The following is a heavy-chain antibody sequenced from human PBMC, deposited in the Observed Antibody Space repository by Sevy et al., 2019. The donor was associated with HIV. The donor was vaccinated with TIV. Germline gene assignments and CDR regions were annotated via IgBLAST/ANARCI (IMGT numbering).Heavy chain of an antibody. V-gene: IGHV5-51*01. CDR1: GYSFTSYW. CDR3: AREGLWGPQGVIKRDFDY. D-gene: IGHD3-10*01. CDR2: IYPGDSDT. J-gene: IGHJ4*02. Sequence: GESLKISCKGSGYSFTSYWIGWVRQMPGKGLEWMGIIYPGDSDTRYSPSFQGQVTISADKSISTAYLQWSSLKASDTAMYYCAREGLWGPQGVIKRDFDYWGQGTLVTVSS.